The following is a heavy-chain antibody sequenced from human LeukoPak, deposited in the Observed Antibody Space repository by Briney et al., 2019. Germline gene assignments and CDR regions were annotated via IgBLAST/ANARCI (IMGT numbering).Heavy chain of an antibody. CDR2: ISGSGGST. V-gene: IGHV3-23*01. J-gene: IGHJ4*02. D-gene: IGHD3-3*01. Sequence: GGSLRLSCAASGFTFSSYAMSWVRQAPGKGLEWVSAISGSGGSTYYADSVKGRFTMSRDNSKDTLYLQMNSLRAEDTAVYYCAKTISQYYDFWSGYYSPFDYWGQGILVTVSS. CDR3: AKTISQYYDFWSGYYSPFDY. CDR1: GFTFSSYA.